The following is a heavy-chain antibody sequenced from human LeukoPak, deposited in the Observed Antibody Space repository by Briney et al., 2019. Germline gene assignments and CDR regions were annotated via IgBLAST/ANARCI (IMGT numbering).Heavy chain of an antibody. J-gene: IGHJ4*02. V-gene: IGHV4-34*01. Sequence: PSETLSLTCAVYGGSSRTYYWSWVRQPPGKGLEWIGEITHSGNIHYNPSLKSRVTISRDTSKNQFSLRLNSVTAADTAIYYCAPIDGDYSGFAYWGQGTLVTVSS. CDR1: GGSSRTYY. CDR3: APIDGDYSGFAY. CDR2: ITHSGNI. D-gene: IGHD4-17*01.